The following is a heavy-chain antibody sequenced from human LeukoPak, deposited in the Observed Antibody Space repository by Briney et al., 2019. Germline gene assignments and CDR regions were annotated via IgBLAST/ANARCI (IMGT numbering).Heavy chain of an antibody. CDR2: IFHTGHT. CDR3: ARGFYGAGSHFDY. D-gene: IGHD3-10*01. J-gene: IGHJ4*02. V-gene: IGHV4-30-2*01. CDR1: GGSISSGGYS. Sequence: SETLSLTCAVSGGSISSGGYSWSWIRQPPGKGLEWIGYIFHTGHTSYNPSLKSRVTISVDMSKNQLSLRLTSVTAADTAVYFCARGFYGAGSHFDYWGQGTLVTVSS.